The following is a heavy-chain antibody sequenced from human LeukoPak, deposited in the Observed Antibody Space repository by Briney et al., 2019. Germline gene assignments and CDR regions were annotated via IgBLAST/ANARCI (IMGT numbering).Heavy chain of an antibody. CDR3: AKDQGAAAGNGFDP. CDR2: ISGSGRST. D-gene: IGHD6-13*01. J-gene: IGHJ5*02. CDR1: GFTFSSYA. V-gene: IGHV3-23*01. Sequence: GGSLRLSCAASGFTFSSYAMSWVRQAPGEWLEWVSAISGSGRSTYYADSVKGRFTISRDNSKNTLHLQMNSLNAEDRALYYCAKDQGAAAGNGFDPWGQGTLVTVSS.